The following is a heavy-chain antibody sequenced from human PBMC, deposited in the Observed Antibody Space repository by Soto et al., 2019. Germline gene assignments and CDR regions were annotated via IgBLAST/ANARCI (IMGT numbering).Heavy chain of an antibody. CDR3: ARESGGTGLDV. CDR1: GFTFSAFE. Sequence: EVQLVESGGGLVQPGGSLRLSCAASGFTFSAFEMNWVRQAPGKGLEWLSYIYNSGSTMTYADSVKGRFAISRDNAKNSLYLEMNSLRAEATAVYYCARESGGTGLDVWGQGTTVTVSS. J-gene: IGHJ6*02. CDR2: IYNSGSTM. D-gene: IGHD1-1*01. V-gene: IGHV3-48*03.